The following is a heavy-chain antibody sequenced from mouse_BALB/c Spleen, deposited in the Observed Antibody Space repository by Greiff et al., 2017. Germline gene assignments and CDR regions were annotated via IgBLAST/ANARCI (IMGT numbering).Heavy chain of an antibody. V-gene: IGHV1-62-2*01. Sequence: QVQLQQSGAELVKPGASVKLSCKASGYTFTEYIIHWVKQRSGQGLEWIGWFYPGSGSIKYNEKFKDKATLTADKSSSTVYMELSRLTSEDSAVYLCARHEADGNYDYYAMDYWGQGTSVTVSS. CDR3: ARHEADGNYDYYAMDY. J-gene: IGHJ4*01. CDR1: GYTFTEYI. CDR2: FYPGSGSI. D-gene: IGHD2-1*01.